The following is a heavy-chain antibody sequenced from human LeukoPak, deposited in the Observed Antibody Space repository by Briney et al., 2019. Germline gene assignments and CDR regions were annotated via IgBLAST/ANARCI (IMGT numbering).Heavy chain of an antibody. Sequence: GGSLRLSCAASRFTFSSYAMSWVRQAPGKGLEWVSAISGSGGSTYYADSVKGRFTISRDNSKNTLYLQMNSLRAEDTAVYYCAKLSAGVAAAYVDYWGQGTLVTVSS. J-gene: IGHJ4*02. CDR1: RFTFSSYA. V-gene: IGHV3-23*01. CDR2: ISGSGGST. D-gene: IGHD2-15*01. CDR3: AKLSAGVAAAYVDY.